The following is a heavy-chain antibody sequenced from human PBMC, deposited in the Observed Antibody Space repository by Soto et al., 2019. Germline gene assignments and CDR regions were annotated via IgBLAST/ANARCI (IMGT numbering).Heavy chain of an antibody. D-gene: IGHD3-16*01. Sequence: QVQLVQSGAEVKKPGASVKVSCEASGYTFTNYYIHWVRQAPGQGLEWMAVINPSGGSTRYAQKFQGRVTMTRDTSTSTVYVELSSLRSEDTAVYYCAKTYGFLGGYYVDYWGQGTLVTVSS. CDR3: AKTYGFLGGYYVDY. V-gene: IGHV1-46*01. J-gene: IGHJ4*02. CDR1: GYTFTNYY. CDR2: INPSGGST.